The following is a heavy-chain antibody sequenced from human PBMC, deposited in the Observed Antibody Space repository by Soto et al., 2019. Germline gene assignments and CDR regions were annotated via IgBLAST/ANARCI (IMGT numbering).Heavy chain of an antibody. J-gene: IGHJ6*02. D-gene: IGHD4-17*01. CDR1: GFTFSSYA. V-gene: IGHV3-30-3*01. CDR2: ISYDGSNK. CDR3: ARDHSIYCDYVVSYYGMDV. Sequence: PGGSLRLCSVASGFTFSSYAMHWVRQAPGKGLEWVAVISYDGSNKYYADSVKGRFTISRDNSKNTLYLQMNSLRAEDTAVYYCARDHSIYCDYVVSYYGMDVWGQGTTVTVSS.